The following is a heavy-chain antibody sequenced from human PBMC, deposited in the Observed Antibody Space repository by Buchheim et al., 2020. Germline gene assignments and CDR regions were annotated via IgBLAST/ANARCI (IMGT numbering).Heavy chain of an antibody. CDR1: GFTFSSYS. Sequence: EVQLVESGGGLVQPGGSLRLSCAASGFTFSSYSMNWVRQAPGKGLEWVSYISSSSSTIYDVCSVKGRFTISRDNAKNSLYLQMNSLRAEDTAVYYCARDSMGSSSWSGYWGQGTL. J-gene: IGHJ4*02. CDR3: ARDSMGSSSWSGY. V-gene: IGHV3-48*01. CDR2: ISSSSSTI. D-gene: IGHD6-13*01.